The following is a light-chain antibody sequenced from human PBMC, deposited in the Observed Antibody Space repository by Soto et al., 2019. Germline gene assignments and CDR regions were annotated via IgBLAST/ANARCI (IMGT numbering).Light chain of an antibody. CDR2: DAS. CDR1: QSVSSSY. Sequence: EIVLTQSPGTLSFSPGERATLSCRASQSVSSSYLAWYQQKPGQAPRLLIYDASKRATGIPARFSGSGFGTDFTLTISSLEPEDFAVYYCQQRSKWRTFGQGTKVDIK. J-gene: IGKJ1*01. V-gene: IGKV3D-20*02. CDR3: QQRSKWRT.